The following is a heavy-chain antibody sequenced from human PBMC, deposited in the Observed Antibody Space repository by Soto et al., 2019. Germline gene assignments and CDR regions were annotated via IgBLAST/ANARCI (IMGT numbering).Heavy chain of an antibody. J-gene: IGHJ4*02. CDR2: INHSGST. V-gene: IGHV4-34*01. CDR1: GASFSGYY. CDR3: ARGRRYFDCFRGTTYYFYY. D-gene: IGHD3-9*01. Sequence: QVQLQQWGAGLLKPSETLSLTCAVYGASFSGYYWSWIRQPPGKGLEGIGEINHSGSTNYTPSLQGRVTTQVDTSIHQFSVKVSSVTAADTAVYYCARGRRYFDCFRGTTYYFYYWGQGTPVTVSS.